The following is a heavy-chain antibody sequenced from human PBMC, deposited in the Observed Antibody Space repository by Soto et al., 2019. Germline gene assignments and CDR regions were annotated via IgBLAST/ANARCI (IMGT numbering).Heavy chain of an antibody. CDR2: MSHSGGT. D-gene: IGHD2-21*02. CDR1: GGFVSSGSYY. CDR3: ARVERGTATPVVDAFDI. Sequence: QVQLQQWGAGLLKPSETLSLTCAVYGGFVSSGSYYWSWIRQPPEKGLEWIGEMSHSGGTHFNPSLKSRVIISVDTSKNQFSLKMSYVTAADTALYYCARVERGTATPVVDAFDIWGPGTMVTVSS. J-gene: IGHJ3*02. V-gene: IGHV4-34*01.